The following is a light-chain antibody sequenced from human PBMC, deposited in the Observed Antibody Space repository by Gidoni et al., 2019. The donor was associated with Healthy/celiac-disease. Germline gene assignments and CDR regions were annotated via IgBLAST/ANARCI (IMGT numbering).Light chain of an antibody. CDR1: QSVSSY. CDR3: QQRSNFIT. Sequence: EIVLTQSPATLSLSPGERATLSCRASQSVSSYLAWYQQNPGQAPRLLIYDASNRAPGIPARFSGSGSGTDFTLTISSLEPEDFAVYYCQQRSNFITFXXXTRLEIK. CDR2: DAS. V-gene: IGKV3-11*01. J-gene: IGKJ5*01.